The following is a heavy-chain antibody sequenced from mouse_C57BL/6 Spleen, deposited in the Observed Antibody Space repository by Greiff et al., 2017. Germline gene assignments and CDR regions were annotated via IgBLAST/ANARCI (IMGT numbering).Heavy chain of an antibody. CDR2: ISNLEDGI. J-gene: IGHJ4*01. V-gene: IGHV5-15*01. D-gene: IGHD1-1*01. CDR1: GFTFSDYG. CDR3: ARQGTTVHYYAIDY. Sequence: EVQLVESGAGLVQPGGSLKLSCAASGFTFSDYGMAWVRQAPRKGLEWIAFISNLEDGINYDQTVKGRVTISRENATNTPYLEISSLRSEDTAMYYCARQGTTVHYYAIDYWGQGTSVTVSS.